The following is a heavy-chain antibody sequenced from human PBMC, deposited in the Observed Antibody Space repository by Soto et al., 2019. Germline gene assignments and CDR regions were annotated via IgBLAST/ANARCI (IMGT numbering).Heavy chain of an antibody. D-gene: IGHD3-10*01. Sequence: EVQLVESGGGXXXXGRSLRLSCAASGFTFDDYAMHWVRQAPGKGLEWVSGISWNSGSIGYADSVKGRFTISRDNAKNSLYLQMNSLRAEDTALYYCAKDAITMVRGVISYYGMDVWGQGTTVTVSS. CDR2: ISWNSGSI. CDR3: AKDAITMVRGVISYYGMDV. CDR1: GFTFDDYA. J-gene: IGHJ6*02. V-gene: IGHV3-9*01.